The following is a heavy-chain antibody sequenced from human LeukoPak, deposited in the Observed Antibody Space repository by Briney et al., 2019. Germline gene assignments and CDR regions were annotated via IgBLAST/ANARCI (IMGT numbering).Heavy chain of an antibody. CDR1: GFTFSSYW. CDR3: ARATDTAFYYFDY. D-gene: IGHD5-18*01. V-gene: IGHV3-7*01. J-gene: IGHJ4*02. CDR2: IKQDGSEK. Sequence: GGSPRLSCAASGFTFSSYWMSWVRQAPGKGLEWVANIKQDGSEKYYVDSVKGRFTISRDNAKNSLYLQMNSLRAEDTAVYYCARATDTAFYYFDYWGQGTLVTVSS.